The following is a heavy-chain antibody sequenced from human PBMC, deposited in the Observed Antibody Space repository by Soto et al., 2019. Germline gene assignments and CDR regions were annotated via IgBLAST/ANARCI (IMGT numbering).Heavy chain of an antibody. CDR3: SSIDVDCTSTSCYYYLDY. CDR1: GGSISSGGYY. V-gene: IGHV4-31*03. J-gene: IGHJ4*02. D-gene: IGHD2-2*01. Sequence: SETLSLTCTVSGGSISSGGYYWSWIRQHPGKGLEWIGYIYYSGSAYHNPSLKSRVTISVDTSKNQFSLKLSSVTAADTAVYYCSSIDVDCTSTSCYYYLDYGGQGALVTVSS. CDR2: IYYSGSA.